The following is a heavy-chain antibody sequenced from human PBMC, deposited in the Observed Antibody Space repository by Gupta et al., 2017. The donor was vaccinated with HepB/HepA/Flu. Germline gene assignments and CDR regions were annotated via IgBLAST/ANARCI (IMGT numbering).Heavy chain of an antibody. V-gene: IGHV3-30*18. CDR1: GFTFSSYG. CDR2: ISYDGSNK. CDR3: AKAGGGLQGMDV. D-gene: IGHD4-11*01. J-gene: IGHJ6*02. Sequence: QVQLVESGGGVVQPGRSLRLSCAASGFTFSSYGMHWVRQAPGKGVEWVAVISYDGSNKYYADSVKGRFTISRDNSKNTLYLQMNSLRAEDTAVYYCAKAGGGLQGMDVWGQGTTVTVSS.